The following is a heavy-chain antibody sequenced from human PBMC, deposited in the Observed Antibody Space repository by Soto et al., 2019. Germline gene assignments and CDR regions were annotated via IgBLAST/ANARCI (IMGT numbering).Heavy chain of an antibody. J-gene: IGHJ6*02. CDR3: AREKYYYGSGSPLYYYGMDV. CDR1: GFTFSSYS. V-gene: IGHV3-21*01. D-gene: IGHD3-10*01. Sequence: GGSLRLSCAASGFTFSSYSMNWVRQAPGKGLEWVSSISSSSSYIYYADSVKGRFTISRDNAKNSLYLQMNSLRAEDTAVYYCAREKYYYGSGSPLYYYGMDVWGQGTTVTVSS. CDR2: ISSSSSYI.